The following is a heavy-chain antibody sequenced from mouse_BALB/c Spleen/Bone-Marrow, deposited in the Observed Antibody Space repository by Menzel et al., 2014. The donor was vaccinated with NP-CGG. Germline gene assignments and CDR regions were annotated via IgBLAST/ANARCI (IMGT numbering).Heavy chain of an antibody. CDR3: AGFGITKEEGYYYAMDY. Sequence: VQLKESGAELVKPGASVKLSCTASGFNIKDTYMHWVKQRPEQGLEWIGRIDPANGNTKYDPKFQGKATITADTSSNTACLQLSSLTSEDTAVYYCAGFGITKEEGYYYAMDYWGQGTSVTVSS. CDR1: GFNIKDTY. J-gene: IGHJ4*01. V-gene: IGHV14-3*02. D-gene: IGHD2-4*01. CDR2: IDPANGNT.